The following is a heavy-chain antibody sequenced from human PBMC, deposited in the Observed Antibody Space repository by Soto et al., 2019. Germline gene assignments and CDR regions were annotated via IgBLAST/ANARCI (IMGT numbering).Heavy chain of an antibody. J-gene: IGHJ6*02. V-gene: IGHV3-23*01. Sequence: VQLLESGGGFVQPGGSLRLSCAASGITFSTYAMSWVRRAPGRGLEGVSTMVSNGADKQYADFVKGRFTVSRDSSKSTLSLQMNSLRAEDTAVYYCAADYLRHNSLNGYYYSYGMDVWGQGTTVTVSS. CDR1: GITFSTYA. D-gene: IGHD4-17*01. CDR2: MVSNGADK. CDR3: AADYLRHNSLNGYYYSYGMDV.